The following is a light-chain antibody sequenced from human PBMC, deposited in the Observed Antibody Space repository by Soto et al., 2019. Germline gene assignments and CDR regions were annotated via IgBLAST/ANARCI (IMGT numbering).Light chain of an antibody. CDR3: QQRRNWPPT. J-gene: IGKJ3*01. V-gene: IGKV3-15*01. CDR1: QSVSSK. Sequence: EIVMTQSPATLSVSPGERATLSCRASQSVSSKLAWYQQKPGQAPRLLIYDASTRATGIPARFSGSGSGTEFTLTISSLQSEDFAVYFCQQRRNWPPTFGPGTKVDI. CDR2: DAS.